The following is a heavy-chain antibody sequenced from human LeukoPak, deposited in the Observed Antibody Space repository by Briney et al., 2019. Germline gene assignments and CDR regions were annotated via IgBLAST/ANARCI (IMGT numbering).Heavy chain of an antibody. D-gene: IGHD2-2*01. CDR2: ISSSGSTI. Sequence: GGSLRLSCAASGFTFSSYEMNWVRQAPGKGLEWVSYISSSGSTIYYADSVKGRFTISRDNAKNSLYLQMNSLRAEDTAVYYCARDLLDRPGAFDIWGQGTMVTVSS. V-gene: IGHV3-48*03. CDR3: ARDLLDRPGAFDI. J-gene: IGHJ3*02. CDR1: GFTFSSYE.